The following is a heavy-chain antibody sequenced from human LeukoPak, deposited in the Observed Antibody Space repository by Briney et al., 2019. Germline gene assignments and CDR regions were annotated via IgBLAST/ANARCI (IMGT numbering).Heavy chain of an antibody. Sequence: GGSLRLSCAASGFTFSSYSMNWVRQAPGKGLEWVSYISSSSDTIYYADSVNGRFTISRDNAKNLLYLKMNSLRAEDTAVYYCARGPYCSGGSCLDYFDYWGQGTLVTVSS. CDR3: ARGPYCSGGSCLDYFDY. CDR2: ISSSSDTI. CDR1: GFTFSSYS. D-gene: IGHD2-15*01. V-gene: IGHV3-48*01. J-gene: IGHJ4*02.